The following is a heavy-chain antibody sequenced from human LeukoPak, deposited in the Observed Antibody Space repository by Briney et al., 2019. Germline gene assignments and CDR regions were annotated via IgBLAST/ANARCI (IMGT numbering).Heavy chain of an antibody. CDR2: VYYSGRA. CDR3: ARLRKGRYFDYFFES. Sequence: SETLSLTCTVSGDSVSTINSYWGWIRQPPGKGLEWIGNVYYSGRANYSPSLRSRVTMSVGTSKNRFSLKMTSVTAADTAVYFCARLRKGRYFDYFFESWGQGALVTVSS. CDR1: GDSVSTINSY. J-gene: IGHJ4*02. D-gene: IGHD3-9*01. V-gene: IGHV4-39*02.